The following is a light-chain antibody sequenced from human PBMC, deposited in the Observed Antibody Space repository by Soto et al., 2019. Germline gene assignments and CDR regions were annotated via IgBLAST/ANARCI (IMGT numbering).Light chain of an antibody. CDR1: SSDIGGYNY. CDR2: EVS. V-gene: IGLV2-14*01. CDR3: SSFTTSTTLYV. Sequence: QSVLTQPASVSGSPGQSITISCTGTSSDIGGYNYVSWYQQHPGKVPKLIIFEVSTRPSGVSNRFSGSKSGNTASLTISGLQDDDEADYYCSSFTTSTTLYVFGTGTKVTVL. J-gene: IGLJ1*01.